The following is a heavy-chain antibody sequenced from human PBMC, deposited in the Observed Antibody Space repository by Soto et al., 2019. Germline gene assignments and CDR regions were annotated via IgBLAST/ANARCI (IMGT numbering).Heavy chain of an antibody. D-gene: IGHD6-13*01. Sequence: SQTLSLTCTLSVGSIISGSYYWSGLRQHPGKRLERIGYIYYSGSTYYNPSLKSRVTISVDTSKNQFSLQLSSVTAADTAVYYCGRDRAAAGWFGPWGQGPRVTASS. J-gene: IGHJ5*02. CDR3: GRDRAAAGWFGP. V-gene: IGHV4-31*03. CDR2: IYYSGST. CDR1: VGSIISGSYY.